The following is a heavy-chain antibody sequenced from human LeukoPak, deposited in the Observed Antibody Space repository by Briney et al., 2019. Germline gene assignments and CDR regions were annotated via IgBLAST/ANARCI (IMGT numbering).Heavy chain of an antibody. D-gene: IGHD3-16*01. J-gene: IGHJ6*03. V-gene: IGHV4-34*01. Sequence: SETLSLTCAVYGGSFSGYYWSWIRQPPGKGLEWIGSIYYSGTTHYNPSLKSRVTIAVDTSKNQFSLKLSSVTAADTAVYYCARETSQEGAHYMDVWGKGTTVTISS. CDR3: ARETSQEGAHYMDV. CDR2: IYYSGTT. CDR1: GGSFSGYY.